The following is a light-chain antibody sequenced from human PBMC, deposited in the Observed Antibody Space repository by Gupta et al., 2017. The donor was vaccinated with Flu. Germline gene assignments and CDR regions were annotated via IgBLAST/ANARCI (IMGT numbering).Light chain of an antibody. CDR3: QQYNCWRT. CDR2: EAS. V-gene: IGKV1-5*03. Sequence: PSISSASVGSRGPSSCRGSKNVNYWLQWYQQRPVKAPKLMIYEASSGERGVPCRFSGGGYGXEFTRTXSRRQTEDFANYYYQQYNCWRTFGXGTKV. J-gene: IGKJ1*01. CDR1: KNVNYW.